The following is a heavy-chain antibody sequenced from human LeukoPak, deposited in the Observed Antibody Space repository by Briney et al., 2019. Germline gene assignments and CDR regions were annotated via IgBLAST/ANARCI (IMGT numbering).Heavy chain of an antibody. J-gene: IGHJ4*02. CDR1: GYTFTGYY. V-gene: IGHV1-2*02. CDR3: ARVGEVRFGELFSY. D-gene: IGHD3-10*01. Sequence: GASVKVSCKASGYTFTGYYMHWVRQAPGQGLEWMGWINPNSGGTNYAQKFQGRVTMTRETSISTAYMELSRLRSDDTAVYYCARVGEVRFGELFSYWGQGTLVTVSS. CDR2: INPNSGGT.